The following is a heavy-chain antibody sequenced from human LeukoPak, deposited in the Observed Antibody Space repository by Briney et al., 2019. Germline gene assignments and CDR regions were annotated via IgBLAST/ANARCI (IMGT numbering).Heavy chain of an antibody. CDR3: ARSQHSSGYPYYFDY. Sequence: PSETLSLTCTVSGGSISSYYWSWIRQPSVKGLEWIGYIYYSGSTNYNPSLKSRVTISVDTSKNQFSLKLSSVTAADTAVYYCARSQHSSGYPYYFDYWGQGTLVTVSS. CDR2: IYYSGST. CDR1: GGSISSYY. J-gene: IGHJ4*02. V-gene: IGHV4-59*08. D-gene: IGHD3-22*01.